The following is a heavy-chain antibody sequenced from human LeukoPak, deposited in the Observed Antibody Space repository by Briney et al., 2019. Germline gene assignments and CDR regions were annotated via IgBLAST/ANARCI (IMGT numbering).Heavy chain of an antibody. V-gene: IGHV3-30*18. D-gene: IGHD2-15*01. CDR1: GFTFSTYG. CDR2: ISYDGSNK. J-gene: IGHJ4*02. Sequence: GGSLRLSCAASGFTFSTYGMHWVRQAPGKGLEWVAVISYDGSNKYYADSVKGRFTISRDNSKNTLYLRMNSLRADDTAVYYSAKEFSTYSSTGRFDYWGQGTLVTVSS. CDR3: AKEFSTYSSTGRFDY.